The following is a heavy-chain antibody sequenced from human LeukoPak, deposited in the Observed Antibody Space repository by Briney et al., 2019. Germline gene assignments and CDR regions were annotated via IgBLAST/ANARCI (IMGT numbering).Heavy chain of an antibody. CDR2: INPNSGGT. J-gene: IGHJ4*02. V-gene: IGHV1-2*02. Sequence: AASVKVSCKASGYTFTGYYMHWVRQAPGQGLEWMGWINPNSGGTNYAQKFQGRVTMTRDTSISTAYMELSRLRSDDTAVYYCARVSPYPYSGYVGGFDYWGQGTLVTASS. CDR1: GYTFTGYY. D-gene: IGHD5-12*01. CDR3: ARVSPYPYSGYVGGFDY.